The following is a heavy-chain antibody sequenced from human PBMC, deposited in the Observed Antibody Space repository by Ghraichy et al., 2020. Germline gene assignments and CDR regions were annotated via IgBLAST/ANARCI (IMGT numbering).Heavy chain of an antibody. Sequence: SETLSLTCTVSGGSISTNTYYWGWIRQPPGKGLEWIGSIYYSGSTYYNPSLRSRVTISVDTSKNQFSLKVSSVTAADTAVYYCARHPLDPYSGRFPRARDWFDPWGQGTLVTVSS. V-gene: IGHV4-39*01. CDR1: GGSISTNTYY. J-gene: IGHJ5*02. D-gene: IGHD1-26*01. CDR2: IYYSGST. CDR3: ARHPLDPYSGRFPRARDWFDP.